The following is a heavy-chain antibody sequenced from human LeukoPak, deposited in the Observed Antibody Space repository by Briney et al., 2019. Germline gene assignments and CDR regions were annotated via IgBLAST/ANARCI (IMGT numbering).Heavy chain of an antibody. Sequence: ASVKVSCKASGYTFTSYAMIWVRQAPGQGLEWMGWINTNTGNPTYAQGFTGRFVFSLDTSVSTAYLQISSLKAEDTAVYYCARDQEAVVGVAFHYWGQGTLVTVSS. CDR2: INTNTGNP. CDR3: ARDQEAVVGVAFHY. CDR1: GYTFTSYA. V-gene: IGHV7-4-1*02. D-gene: IGHD6-19*01. J-gene: IGHJ4*02.